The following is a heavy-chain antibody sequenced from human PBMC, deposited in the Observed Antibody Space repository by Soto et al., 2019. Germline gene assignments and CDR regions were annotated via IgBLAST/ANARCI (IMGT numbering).Heavy chain of an antibody. V-gene: IGHV4-4*02. CDR2: IYHSGST. CDR3: AGIVVVPAAIPRGYYYYGMDV. J-gene: IGHJ6*02. CDR1: GGSISSSNW. Sequence: SETLSLTCAVSGGSISSSNWWSWVRQPPGKGLEWIGEIYHSGSTNYNPSLKSRVTISVDKSKNQFSLKLSSVTAADTAVYYCAGIVVVPAAIPRGYYYYGMDVWGQGTTVTVSS. D-gene: IGHD2-2*02.